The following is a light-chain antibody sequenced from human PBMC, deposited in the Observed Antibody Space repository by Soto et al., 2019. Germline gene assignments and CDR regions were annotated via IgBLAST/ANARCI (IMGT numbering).Light chain of an antibody. V-gene: IGKV3-20*01. CDR3: QQLGSSQWT. J-gene: IGKJ1*01. CDR1: QSVSSRY. Sequence: ERVLTQSPGSLSLSAGERATLSCRASQSVSSRYLAWYQQKPGQAPRLFIYGASSRATGIPDRFSGSGSGTDGTLTIIRLETEDRTVYYGQQLGSSQWTFGQGTNVDIK. CDR2: GAS.